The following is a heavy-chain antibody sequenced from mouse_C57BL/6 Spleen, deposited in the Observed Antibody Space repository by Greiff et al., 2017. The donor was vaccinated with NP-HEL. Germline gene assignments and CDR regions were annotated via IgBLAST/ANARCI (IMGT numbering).Heavy chain of an antibody. V-gene: IGHV1-15*01. CDR2: IDPETGGT. J-gene: IGHJ3*01. CDR3: TREHYGKVWFAY. Sequence: VQLQQSGAELVRPGASVTLSCKASGYTFTDYEMHWVKQTPVHGLEWIGAIDPETGGTAYNQKFKGKAILTADKSSSTAYMELRSLTSEDSAVYYCTREHYGKVWFAYWGQGTLVTVSA. CDR1: GYTFTDYE. D-gene: IGHD2-1*01.